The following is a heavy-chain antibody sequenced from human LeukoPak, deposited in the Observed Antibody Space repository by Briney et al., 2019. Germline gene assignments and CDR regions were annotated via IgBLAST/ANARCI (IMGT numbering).Heavy chain of an antibody. V-gene: IGHV3-30*04. D-gene: IGHD3-22*01. CDR2: ISYDGSNK. CDR1: GFTFSSYA. J-gene: IGHJ4*02. Sequence: QTGGSLRLSCAASGFTFSSYAMHWVRQAPGKGLEWVAVISYDGSNKYYADSVKGRFTISRDNSKNSLYLQMNSLRAEDTAVYYCVRDFHRRLYDTNYYFYWGQGTLVTVSS. CDR3: VRDFHRRLYDTNYYFY.